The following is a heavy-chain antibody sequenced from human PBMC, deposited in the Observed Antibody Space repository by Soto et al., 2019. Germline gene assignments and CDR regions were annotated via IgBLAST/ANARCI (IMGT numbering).Heavy chain of an antibody. CDR1: GFTFSSYS. CDR3: ASPLDGDYAPAFDY. CDR2: ISSSSSTI. V-gene: IGHV3-48*01. J-gene: IGHJ4*02. Sequence: PGGSLRLSCAASGFTFSSYSMNWVRQAPGKGLEWVSYISSSSSTIYYADSVKGRFTISRDNAKNSLYLQMNSLRAEDTAVYYCASPLDGDYAPAFDYWGQGTLVTVSS. D-gene: IGHD4-17*01.